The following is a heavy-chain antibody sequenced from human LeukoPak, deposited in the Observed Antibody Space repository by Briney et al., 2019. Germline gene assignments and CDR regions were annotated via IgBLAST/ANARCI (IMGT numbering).Heavy chain of an antibody. CDR1: GYTFTDYY. CDR2: INPNNGGT. Sequence: ASVKVSCKASGYTFTDYYMHWVRQAPGQGLEWMGWINPNNGGTNYAQRLQGRVTTTTDTSTSTAYMELRSLRSDDTAVYYCARVKLDFWSGYYTDLVFDYWGQGTLVTVSS. V-gene: IGHV1-2*02. CDR3: ARVKLDFWSGYYTDLVFDY. J-gene: IGHJ4*02. D-gene: IGHD3-3*01.